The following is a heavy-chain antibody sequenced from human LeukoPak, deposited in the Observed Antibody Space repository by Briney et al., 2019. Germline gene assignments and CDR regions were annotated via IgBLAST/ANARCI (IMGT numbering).Heavy chain of an antibody. CDR2: ISSSGSTI. CDR1: RFTFSDYY. CDR3: ARELPPLPRGYADY. J-gene: IGHJ4*02. Sequence: KPGGSLRLSCAASRFTFSDYYMSWIRQAPGKGLEWVSYISSSGSTIYYAGSVKGRFTISRDNAKNSLYLQMNSLRAEDTAVYYCARELPPLPRGYADYWGQGTLVTVSS. D-gene: IGHD5-12*01. V-gene: IGHV3-11*01.